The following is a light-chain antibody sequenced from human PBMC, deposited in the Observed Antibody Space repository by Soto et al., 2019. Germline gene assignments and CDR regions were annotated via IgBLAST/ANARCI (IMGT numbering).Light chain of an antibody. Sequence: DIQMTQSPSTLSASVGDRVTITCRANQSIDRWLAWYQQRPGRAPKLLIYDVANLETGVPSRFSGSGSETEFTLTISSLQPDDFAIYYCQQYNSYPLTFGGGTKVEIK. CDR1: QSIDRW. V-gene: IGKV1-5*01. J-gene: IGKJ4*01. CDR2: DVA. CDR3: QQYNSYPLT.